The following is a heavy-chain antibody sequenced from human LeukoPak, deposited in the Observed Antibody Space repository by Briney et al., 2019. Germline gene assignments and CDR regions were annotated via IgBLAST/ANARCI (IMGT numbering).Heavy chain of an antibody. CDR1: GYSFTSYW. CDR3: ARRGYCSSTSCSHWFDP. D-gene: IGHD2-2*03. J-gene: IGHJ5*02. V-gene: IGHV5-51*01. Sequence: RGESLKISCKGSGYSFTSYWIGWVRQMPGKGLEWMGIIYPGDSDTRYSPSFQGQVTISADKSISTAYLQWSSLKASDTAMYYCARRGYCSSTSCSHWFDPWGQGTLVTVSS. CDR2: IYPGDSDT.